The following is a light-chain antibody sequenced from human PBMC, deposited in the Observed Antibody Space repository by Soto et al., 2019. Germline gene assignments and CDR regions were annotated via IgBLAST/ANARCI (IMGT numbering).Light chain of an antibody. J-gene: IGLJ2*01. CDR3: SSYTSSSTLG. CDR1: SSDVGGYNY. Sequence: QSALTQPASVSGSPGQSITISCTGTSSDVGGYNYVSWYQQHPGKAPKLMIYEVSNRHSGVSNRFTGSKSSNTASLTISGLQAEDEADYYCSSYTSSSTLGFGGGTKVTVL. V-gene: IGLV2-14*01. CDR2: EVS.